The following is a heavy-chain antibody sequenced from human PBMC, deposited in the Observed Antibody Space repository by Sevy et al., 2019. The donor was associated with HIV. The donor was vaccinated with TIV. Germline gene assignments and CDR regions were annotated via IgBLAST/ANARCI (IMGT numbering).Heavy chain of an antibody. CDR2: ITSESGYI. J-gene: IGHJ2*01. Sequence: GGSLRLSCAGAGFTFSNSNMNWVRQAPGKGLQWVSSITSESGYIYYADSVKGRFIISRDNAKNSVYLQMNSLRADDTAVYYCARDRVQPSDWYFDLWGRGTLVTVSS. CDR1: GFTFSNSN. V-gene: IGHV3-21*01. CDR3: ARDRVQPSDWYFDL. D-gene: IGHD3-10*01.